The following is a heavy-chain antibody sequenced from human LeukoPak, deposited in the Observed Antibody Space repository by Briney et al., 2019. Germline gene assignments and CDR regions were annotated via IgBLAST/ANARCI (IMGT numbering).Heavy chain of an antibody. V-gene: IGHV3-7*03. CDR1: GFTFSSHW. D-gene: IGHD2-2*02. CDR3: AKDAGRYCSSTSCYTRGYFDY. Sequence: GGSLRLSCAASGFTFSSHWMSWVRQAPGKGLEWVANIKQDGSEKYYVDSVKGRFTISRDNAKTSLYLQMNSLRAEDTAVYYCAKDAGRYCSSTSCYTRGYFDYWGQGTLVTVSS. CDR2: IKQDGSEK. J-gene: IGHJ4*02.